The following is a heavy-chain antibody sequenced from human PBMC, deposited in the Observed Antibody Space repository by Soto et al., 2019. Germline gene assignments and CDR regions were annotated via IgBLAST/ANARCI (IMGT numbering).Heavy chain of an antibody. V-gene: IGHV4-59*01. CDR2: IYYSGST. D-gene: IGHD2-15*01. CDR3: ARGYCSGGSCYLNWFDP. CDR1: GGSISSYY. J-gene: IGHJ5*02. Sequence: SETLSLTCTVSGGSISSYYWSWIRQPPGKGLEWIGYIYYSGSTNYNPSLKSRVTISVDTSKNQFSLKLSSVTAADTAVYYCARGYCSGGSCYLNWFDPWGQGTLVTVS.